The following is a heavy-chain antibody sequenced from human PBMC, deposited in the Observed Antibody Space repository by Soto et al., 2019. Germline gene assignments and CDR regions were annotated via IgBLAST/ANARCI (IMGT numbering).Heavy chain of an antibody. J-gene: IGHJ3*02. Sequence: QVQLQQWGAGLLKPSETLSLTCAVYGGSFSGYYWSWIRQPPGKGLAWIGEINHSGSTNDKPSLKSLVTISVDTSKSHFSLKVSSVTAADAAVYYCERVGCSGGSCYPDIWGQGTMVTVSS. CDR1: GGSFSGYY. V-gene: IGHV4-34*01. D-gene: IGHD2-15*01. CDR3: ERVGCSGGSCYPDI. CDR2: INHSGST.